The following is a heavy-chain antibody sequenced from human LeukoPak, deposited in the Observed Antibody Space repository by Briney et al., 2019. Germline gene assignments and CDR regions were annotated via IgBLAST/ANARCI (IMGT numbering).Heavy chain of an antibody. CDR1: GGSFSGYY. J-gene: IGHJ5*02. CDR3: ARVDTAMYAFDP. V-gene: IGHV4-34*01. D-gene: IGHD5-18*01. CDR2: INHSGTT. Sequence: SETLSLTCAVSGGSFSGYYWSWIRQPPGKGLEWIGQINHSGTTNYNPSLKSRVTISVDTSKNQLSLTLSSVTAADTPVYYCARVDTAMYAFDPWGQGTLVTVAS.